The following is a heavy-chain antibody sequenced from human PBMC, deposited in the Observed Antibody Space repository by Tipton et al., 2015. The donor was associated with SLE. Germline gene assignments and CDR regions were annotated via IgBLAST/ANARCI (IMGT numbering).Heavy chain of an antibody. Sequence: TLSLTCTVSGGSISSGAHYWSWIRQSAGKGLEWIGRIYASGSTSGSANYNPSLKSRVTISVETSKNQFSLKLSSVAAAETAVYFCARLTGGWYYHNSGYRPLWYFDLWGRGSLVTVSS. CDR3: ARLTGGWYYHNSGYRPLWYFDL. D-gene: IGHD3-22*01. J-gene: IGHJ2*01. CDR2: IYASGSTSGSA. V-gene: IGHV4-61*02. CDR1: GGSISSGAHY.